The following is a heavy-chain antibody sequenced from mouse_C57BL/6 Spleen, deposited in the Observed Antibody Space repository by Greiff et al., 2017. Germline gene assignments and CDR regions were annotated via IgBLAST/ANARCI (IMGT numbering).Heavy chain of an antibody. Sequence: VQLQQSGTVLARPGASVKMSCKTSGYTFTSYWMHWVKQRPGQGLEWIGAIYPGNSDTSYNQKFKGKAKLTAVTSASTAYMELSSLTNEDSAVYYCTRENYDRGVVDYWGKGTTLTVSS. CDR2: IYPGNSDT. D-gene: IGHD1-1*01. V-gene: IGHV1-5*01. CDR1: GYTFTSYW. J-gene: IGHJ2*01. CDR3: TRENYDRGVVDY.